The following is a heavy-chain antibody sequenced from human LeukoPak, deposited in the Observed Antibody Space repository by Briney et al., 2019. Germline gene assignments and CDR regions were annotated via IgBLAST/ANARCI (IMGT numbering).Heavy chain of an antibody. CDR1: GSSFTSYW. V-gene: IGHV5-51*01. CDR2: IYPGDSDT. J-gene: IGHJ4*02. Sequence: GASLKISCKGSGSSFTSYWIGWVRQMPGKGLEWMGIIYPGDSDTRYSPSFQGQVTISADKSISTAYLQWSRLKASDTAMYYCARHGTLTTVNADFDYWGQGTLVTVSS. CDR3: ARHGTLTTVNADFDY. D-gene: IGHD4-11*01.